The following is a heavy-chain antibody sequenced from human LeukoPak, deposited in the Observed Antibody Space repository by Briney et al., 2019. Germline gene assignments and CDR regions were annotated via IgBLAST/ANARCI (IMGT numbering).Heavy chain of an antibody. Sequence: SETLSLTCTVSGGSISSGDYYWSWIRQPPGKGLEWIGYIDYSGRTYYNPSLKSRVTTSVDTSKNQFSLKLSSVTAADTAVYYCARGEDILTGYYNVGDAFDIWGQGTMVTVSS. CDR3: ARGEDILTGYYNVGDAFDI. J-gene: IGHJ3*02. V-gene: IGHV4-30-4*01. D-gene: IGHD3-9*01. CDR2: IDYSGRT. CDR1: GGSISSGDYY.